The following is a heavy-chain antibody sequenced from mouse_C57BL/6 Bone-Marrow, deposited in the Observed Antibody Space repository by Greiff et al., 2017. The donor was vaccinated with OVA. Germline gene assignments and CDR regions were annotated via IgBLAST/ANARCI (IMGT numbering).Heavy chain of an antibody. CDR3: ARSKGMDY. V-gene: IGHV3-6*01. D-gene: IGHD2-5*01. CDR1: GYSITSGYY. CDR2: ISYDGSN. Sequence: ESGPGLVKPSQSLSLTCSVTGYSITSGYYWNWIRQFPGNKLEWMGYISYDGSNNYNPSLKNRISITRDTSKNQFFLKLNSVTTEDTATYYCARSKGMDYWGQGTSATVSS. J-gene: IGHJ4*01.